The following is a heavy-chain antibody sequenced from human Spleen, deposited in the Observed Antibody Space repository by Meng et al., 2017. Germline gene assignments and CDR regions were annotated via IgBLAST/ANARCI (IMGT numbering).Heavy chain of an antibody. D-gene: IGHD3-22*01. CDR3: ARSPIDKYDLSALPLDY. CDR1: GFTFSGHW. J-gene: IGHJ4*02. V-gene: IGHV3-74*01. Sequence: GESLKISCAASGFTFSGHWMHWVRQAPGKGLVWVSRINTDGNITTYADSVKGRFTISRDNAKSTMYLQMNSLRAEDTAVYYCARSPIDKYDLSALPLDYWGQGTLVTVSS. CDR2: INTDGNIT.